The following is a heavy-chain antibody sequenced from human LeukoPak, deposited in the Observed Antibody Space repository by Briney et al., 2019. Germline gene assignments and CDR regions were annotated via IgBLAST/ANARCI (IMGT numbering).Heavy chain of an antibody. Sequence: SVKVSCKASGGTLSSYAISWVRQAPGQGLEWMGRIIPIFGTANYAQKFQGRVTITTDESTSTAYMELSSLRSEDTAVYYCARDGYSSGWYYFDYWGQGTLVTVSS. CDR1: GGTLSSYA. CDR3: ARDGYSSGWYYFDY. D-gene: IGHD6-19*01. J-gene: IGHJ4*02. CDR2: IIPIFGTA. V-gene: IGHV1-69*05.